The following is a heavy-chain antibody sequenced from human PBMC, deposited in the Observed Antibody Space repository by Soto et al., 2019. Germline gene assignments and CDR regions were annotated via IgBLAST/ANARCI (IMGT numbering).Heavy chain of an antibody. J-gene: IGHJ6*02. CDR3: ARLGGYCSSTSCYGYYGMDV. Sequence: SETLSLTCIVSGESISGTIYYWGWIRQPPGKGLEWIGSIHYSGSTYYNPSLKSRVTISVDTSKNHFSLKLTSVTAADTAVYYCARLGGYCSSTSCYGYYGMDVWGQGTTVTVSS. V-gene: IGHV4-39*02. D-gene: IGHD2-2*01. CDR1: GESISGTIYY. CDR2: IHYSGST.